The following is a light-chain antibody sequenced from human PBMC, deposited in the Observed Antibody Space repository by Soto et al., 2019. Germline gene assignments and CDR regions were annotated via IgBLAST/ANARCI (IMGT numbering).Light chain of an antibody. J-gene: IGKJ4*01. CDR3: QQRSNGPT. Sequence: EIVLTQSPATLSLSPGGRATLSCRASQSVSSYLAWYQQKPGQAPRLLIYDASNRATGIPARFSDSWTGTDFTLTISSLEPEDSADYYCQQRSNGPTFDGGTEVEIK. V-gene: IGKV3-11*01. CDR1: QSVSSY. CDR2: DAS.